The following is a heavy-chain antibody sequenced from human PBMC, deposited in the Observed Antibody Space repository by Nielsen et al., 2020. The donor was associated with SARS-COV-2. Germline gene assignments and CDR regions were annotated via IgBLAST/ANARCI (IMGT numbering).Heavy chain of an antibody. J-gene: IGHJ3*01. D-gene: IGHD3-10*01. CDR2: VSASGGST. CDR3: AKDGVVRGDALDL. V-gene: IGHV3-23*01. CDR1: GFTFNIYA. Sequence: GESLKISCAASGFTFNIYAMAWVRRAPGRGLQWVTGVSASGGSTYYTGSVKGRFSISIDNSKNTLFLQMHSLRVEDTALYYCAKDGVVRGDALDLWGQGTMVTVSS.